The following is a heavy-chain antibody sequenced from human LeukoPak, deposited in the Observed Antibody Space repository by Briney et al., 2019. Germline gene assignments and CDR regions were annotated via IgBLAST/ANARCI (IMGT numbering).Heavy chain of an antibody. CDR1: GYTFTSYG. V-gene: IGHV1-18*01. CDR2: ISGYYGNT. Sequence: ASVKVSCKASGYTFTSYGISWVRQAPGQGLEWMGWISGYYGNTDSAQNLQGRVTMTTDTSTSTAYMELRSLRSDDTAVYYCARDDALVATGSFDYWGQGTLVTVSS. J-gene: IGHJ4*02. D-gene: IGHD5-12*01. CDR3: ARDDALVATGSFDY.